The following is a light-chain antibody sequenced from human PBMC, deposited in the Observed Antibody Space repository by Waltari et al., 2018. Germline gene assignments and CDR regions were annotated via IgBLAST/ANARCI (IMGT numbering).Light chain of an antibody. Sequence: DIVMTQSPDSLAVSLGERATINCKSSQSVLYSSNNKNCLARYQQKPGQPPKLLIYWASTRESGVPDRISGSGSGTDFTLTISSLQAEDVAVYYCHQYYSSPWTFGQGTKVEI. CDR1: QSVLYSSNNKNC. V-gene: IGKV4-1*01. J-gene: IGKJ1*01. CDR2: WAS. CDR3: HQYYSSPWT.